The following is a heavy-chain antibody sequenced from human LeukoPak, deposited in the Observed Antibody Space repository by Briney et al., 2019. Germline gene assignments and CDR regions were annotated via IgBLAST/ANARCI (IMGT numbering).Heavy chain of an antibody. V-gene: IGHV3-48*03. CDR2: ISSSGSPM. CDR3: ARYGAALDALDI. D-gene: IGHD4/OR15-4a*01. Sequence: GGSLRLSCAASGFTFSSYEMNWVRQAPGKGLEWVSYISSSGSPMYYADSVKGRFTISRDSAKNSLYLQMNSLRDEDTAVYYCARYGAALDALDIWGQGTMVTVS. J-gene: IGHJ3*02. CDR1: GFTFSSYE.